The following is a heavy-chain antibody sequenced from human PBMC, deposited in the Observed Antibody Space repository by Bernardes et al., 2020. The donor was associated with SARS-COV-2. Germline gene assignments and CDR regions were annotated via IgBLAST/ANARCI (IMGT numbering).Heavy chain of an antibody. Sequence: GGSLRLSCAASGFTFSSYEMNWVRQAPGKGLEWVSYISSSGSTIYYADSVKGRFTISRDNAKNSLYLQMNSLRAEDTAVYYCARGGTYYDFWSSYYNYYYGMDVWGQGTTVTVSS. J-gene: IGHJ6*02. CDR2: ISSSGSTI. V-gene: IGHV3-48*03. CDR1: GFTFSSYE. CDR3: ARGGTYYDFWSSYYNYYYGMDV. D-gene: IGHD3-3*01.